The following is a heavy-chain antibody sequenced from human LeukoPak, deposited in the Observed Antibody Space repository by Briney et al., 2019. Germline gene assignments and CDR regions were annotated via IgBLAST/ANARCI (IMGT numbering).Heavy chain of an antibody. D-gene: IGHD1-26*01. V-gene: IGHV3-33*01. J-gene: IGHJ4*02. Sequence: PGRSLRLSCAASGLTFRNYGMHWVRQAPGKGLEWVAVIWYDGSNQYYVDSVKGRFTVSRDNAKNTLYLQMNSLRAEDTAVYYCATDRNSGKYYDYWGQGTLVTVPS. CDR2: IWYDGSNQ. CDR1: GLTFRNYG. CDR3: ATDRNSGKYYDY.